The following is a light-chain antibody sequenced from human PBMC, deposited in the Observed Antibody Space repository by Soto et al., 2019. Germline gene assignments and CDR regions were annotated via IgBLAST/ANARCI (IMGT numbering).Light chain of an antibody. Sequence: QSALTQPPSASGTPGQRVTISCSGSRSNIGSNAVSWYQQLPGTAPKLLIYNDNQRPSVVPDRFSASKSGTSASLAISGLQSEDEADYYCAAWDDSLNARGVFGGGTKLTVL. CDR2: NDN. V-gene: IGLV1-44*01. CDR1: RSNIGSNA. J-gene: IGLJ3*02. CDR3: AAWDDSLNARGV.